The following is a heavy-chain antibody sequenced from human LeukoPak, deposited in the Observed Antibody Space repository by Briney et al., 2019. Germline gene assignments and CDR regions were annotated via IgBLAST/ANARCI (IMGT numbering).Heavy chain of an antibody. CDR3: ARHRPTYYYDSSGYYPTGDYFDY. CDR1: GGSISSSSYY. Sequence: SETLSLTCTVSGGSISSSSYYWGWIRQPPGTGLEWIGSIYYSGSTYYNPSLKSRVTISVDTSKNQFSLKLSSVTAADTAVYYCARHRPTYYYDSSGYYPTGDYFDYWGQGTLVTVSS. CDR2: IYYSGST. V-gene: IGHV4-39*01. J-gene: IGHJ4*02. D-gene: IGHD3-22*01.